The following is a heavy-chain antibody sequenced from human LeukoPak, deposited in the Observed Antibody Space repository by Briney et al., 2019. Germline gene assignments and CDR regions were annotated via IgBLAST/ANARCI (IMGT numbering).Heavy chain of an antibody. CDR3: ARYHTALNY. CDR2: LYSGGST. CDR1: GFTFSSYA. Sequence: PGGSLRLSCTASGFTFSSYALSWVRQAPGKGLGWVSVLYSGGSTYYADSVKGRFTISRDNSKNTLYLQMNNLRVEDTAVYYCARYHTALNYWGQGTLVTAFS. D-gene: IGHD5-18*01. J-gene: IGHJ4*02. V-gene: IGHV3-23*01.